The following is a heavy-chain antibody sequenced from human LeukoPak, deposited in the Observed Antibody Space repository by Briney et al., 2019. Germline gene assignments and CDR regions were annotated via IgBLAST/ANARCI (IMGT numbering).Heavy chain of an antibody. Sequence: GGSLRLSCVASGFTFSDYYMSWIPQAPGKGLEWVSYISSSGSTIYYADSVKGRFTITRDNTKNSLYLQMNSLRAEDTAVYYCARSGAGYSSSWYFAWGQGTLVTVSS. V-gene: IGHV3-11*04. CDR2: ISSSGSTI. D-gene: IGHD6-13*01. CDR3: ARSGAGYSSSWYFA. J-gene: IGHJ5*02. CDR1: GFTFSDYY.